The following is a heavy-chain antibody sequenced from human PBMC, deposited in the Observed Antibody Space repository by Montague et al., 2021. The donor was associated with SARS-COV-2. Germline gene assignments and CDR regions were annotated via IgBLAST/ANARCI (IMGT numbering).Heavy chain of an antibody. CDR3: ARDKYYDILTGYYNY. CDR1: GFTFSSYS. CDR2: ISSSSSYI. Sequence: SLRLSCAASGFTFSSYSMNWVRQAPGKGLERVSSISSSSSYIYYADSVKGRFTISRDNAKNSLYLQMNSLRAEDTAVYYCARDKYYDILTGYYNYWGQGTLVTVSS. V-gene: IGHV3-21*01. J-gene: IGHJ4*02. D-gene: IGHD3-9*01.